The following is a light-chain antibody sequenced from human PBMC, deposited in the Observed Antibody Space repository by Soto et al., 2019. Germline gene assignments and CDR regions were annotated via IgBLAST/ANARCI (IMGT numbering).Light chain of an antibody. CDR2: DVT. Sequence: QSALTQPASVSGSPGQSITISCTGTSSDVGRYNYISWYQQHPGKAPKLMIYDVTNRPSGITNRFSGSKSGNTASLTISGLQAEDEADYFCSSFTSTSTPVVFGGVTKHTVL. V-gene: IGLV2-14*01. CDR3: SSFTSTSTPVV. J-gene: IGLJ2*01. CDR1: SSDVGRYNY.